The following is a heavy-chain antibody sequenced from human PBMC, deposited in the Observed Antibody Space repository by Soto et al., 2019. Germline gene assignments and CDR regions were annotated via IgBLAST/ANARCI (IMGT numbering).Heavy chain of an antibody. V-gene: IGHV5-10-1*01. CDR3: ARPSYGMDV. Sequence: PGESLKISCKGSGYSFTSYWISWVRQMPGKGREWMGGIDPSDSQTNSSPSFQGHVTISADKSISTAYLQWSSLKASDTAMYYCARPSYGMDVWGQGTTVTVSS. J-gene: IGHJ6*02. CDR2: IDPSDSQT. CDR1: GYSFTSYW.